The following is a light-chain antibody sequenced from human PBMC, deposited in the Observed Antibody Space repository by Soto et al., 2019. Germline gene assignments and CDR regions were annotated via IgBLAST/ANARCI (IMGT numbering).Light chain of an antibody. CDR1: QSVYRN. Sequence: EIVMTQSPATLSVSPGERVTLSCRSSQSVYRNLAWFRHKPGQATRPLIYGACTSAAGFPARFSGSGSGTEFTLTLSSLKSEDFAVSYCHQYHSWPSWTFGQGTKVDIK. V-gene: IGKV3D-15*01. CDR2: GAC. J-gene: IGKJ1*01. CDR3: HQYHSWPSWT.